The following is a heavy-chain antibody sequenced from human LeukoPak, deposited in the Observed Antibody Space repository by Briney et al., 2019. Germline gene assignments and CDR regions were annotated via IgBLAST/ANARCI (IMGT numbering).Heavy chain of an antibody. Sequence: GSLRLSCAASGFTISAFAMHWVRQAPDRGLEWVSAISNSGGITHYADSVKGRFTISRDKSKSTLFLQMNSLGAEDTAVYYCAKSEMGYNWNNYYYYMDVWGKGTTVTVPS. V-gene: IGHV3-23*01. CDR1: GFTISAFA. J-gene: IGHJ6*03. D-gene: IGHD1/OR15-1a*01. CDR2: ISNSGGIT. CDR3: AKSEMGYNWNNYYYYMDV.